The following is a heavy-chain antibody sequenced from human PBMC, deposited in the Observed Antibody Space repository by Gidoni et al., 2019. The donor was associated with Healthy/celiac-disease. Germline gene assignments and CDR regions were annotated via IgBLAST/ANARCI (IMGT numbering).Heavy chain of an antibody. J-gene: IGHJ4*02. V-gene: IGHV4-34*01. CDR1: GGSFSGYY. Sequence: QVQLQQWGAGLLKPSETLSLTCAVYGGSFSGYYWSWIRQPPGKGLEWIGEINHSGSTNYNPSLKSRVTISVDTSKNQFSLKLSSVTAADTAVYYCARRRKVRGVILGYFDYWGQGTLVTVSS. D-gene: IGHD3-10*01. CDR3: ARRRKVRGVILGYFDY. CDR2: INHSGST.